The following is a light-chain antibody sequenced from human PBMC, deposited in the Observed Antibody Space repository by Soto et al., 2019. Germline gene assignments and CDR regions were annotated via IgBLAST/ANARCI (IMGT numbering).Light chain of an antibody. V-gene: IGKV1-9*01. CDR1: QGISNY. J-gene: IGKJ4*01. Sequence: DIQLTQSPSSLSASVGDRVTITCRASQGISNYVAWYQKKPGKAPKLLIYAASTLQSGVPSRFSGSGSGTDFTLTISSLQPEDFATYYCQRLSHAFGGGTKVEIK. CDR2: AAS. CDR3: QRLSHA.